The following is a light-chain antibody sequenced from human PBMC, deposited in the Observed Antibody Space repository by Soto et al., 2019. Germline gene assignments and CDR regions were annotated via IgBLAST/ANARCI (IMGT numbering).Light chain of an antibody. CDR2: GAS. Sequence: EIVLTQSPGTLSLSPGERATLSCRASQSVSSSYLAWYQQKPGQAPRLLIYGASSRATGTPDRFSGSGSGTDFTLTISRPEPEDFAVYCCQQYGSSPNTFGQGTKVEIK. J-gene: IGKJ1*01. V-gene: IGKV3-20*01. CDR1: QSVSSSY. CDR3: QQYGSSPNT.